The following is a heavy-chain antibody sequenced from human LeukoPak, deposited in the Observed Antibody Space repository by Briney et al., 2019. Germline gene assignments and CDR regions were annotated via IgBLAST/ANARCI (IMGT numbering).Heavy chain of an antibody. J-gene: IGHJ5*02. V-gene: IGHV3-7*01. D-gene: IGHD2-2*01. CDR2: IKEDGTEK. Sequence: GGSLRLSCAGSGFTFSDFWMTWVRQTPGKGLEWVANIKEDGTEKNLVDSVKGRFTISRDSSKNTLYLQMNSLRAEDTAVYYCAKISHRYCSSTSCSDWFDPWGQGTLVTVSS. CDR1: GFTFSDFW. CDR3: AKISHRYCSSTSCSDWFDP.